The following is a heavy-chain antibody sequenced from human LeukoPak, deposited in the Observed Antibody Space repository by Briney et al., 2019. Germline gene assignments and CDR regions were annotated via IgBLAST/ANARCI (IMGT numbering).Heavy chain of an antibody. V-gene: IGHV1-69*01. CDR1: GGTFSSYA. D-gene: IGHD1-26*01. Sequence: SVKVSCKASGGTFSSYAISWVRQAPGQGLEWMGGIIPIFGTANYAQKFQGRVTITADESTSTAYMEMSSLRSEDTAVYYCARDRRLLPMVLDYWGQGTLVTVSS. J-gene: IGHJ4*02. CDR2: IIPIFGTA. CDR3: ARDRRLLPMVLDY.